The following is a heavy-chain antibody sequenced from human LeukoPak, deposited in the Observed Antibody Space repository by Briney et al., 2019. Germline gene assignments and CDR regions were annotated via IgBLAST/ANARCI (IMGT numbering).Heavy chain of an antibody. CDR2: INPNSGGT. CDR3: ARLWLGEIIGPGSSN. CDR1: GYTFTGYY. J-gene: IGHJ4*02. V-gene: IGHV1-2*02. D-gene: IGHD3-10*01. Sequence: ASVKVSCKASGYTFTGYYMHWVRQAPRQGLEWMGWINPNSGGTNYAQKFQGRVTMTRDTSISTAYMELSRLRSDDTAVYYCARLWLGEIIGPGSSNWGQGTLVTVSS.